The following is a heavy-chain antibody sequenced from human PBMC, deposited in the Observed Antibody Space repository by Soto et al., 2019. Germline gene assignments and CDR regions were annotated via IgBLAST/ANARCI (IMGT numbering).Heavy chain of an antibody. Sequence: QVHLQQWGAGLLKPSETLSLTCAVYGASLSDNYCNWLRQPPGKGLEWIGEINHSGNTNYNPYVMRRLSISYEASKCQLSLIPLCVSVADTGVYSSVRRRGESGAWCQGT. D-gene: IGHD2-21*01. J-gene: IGHJ5*02. CDR2: INHSGNT. CDR1: GASLSDNY. CDR3: VRRRGESGA. V-gene: IGHV4-34*01.